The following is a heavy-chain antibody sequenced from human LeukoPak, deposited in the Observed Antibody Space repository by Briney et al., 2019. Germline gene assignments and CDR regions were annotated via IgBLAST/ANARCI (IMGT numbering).Heavy chain of an antibody. V-gene: IGHV5-51*01. J-gene: IGHJ3*02. Sequence: GESLKISCKGSGYSFTSYWIGWGRQMPGKGLEWMGIIYPGDSDTRYSPSFQGQVTISADKSISTAYLQWSSLKASDTAMYYCARRAYYYDSSGSDLGAFDIWGQGTMVTVSS. CDR1: GYSFTSYW. CDR2: IYPGDSDT. D-gene: IGHD3-22*01. CDR3: ARRAYYYDSSGSDLGAFDI.